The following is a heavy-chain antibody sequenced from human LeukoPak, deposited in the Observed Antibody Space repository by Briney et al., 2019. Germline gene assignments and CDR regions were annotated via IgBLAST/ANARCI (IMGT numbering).Heavy chain of an antibody. CDR1: GGSINNYY. CDR2: VSFSGST. CDR3: ARDITGWYDYCMDV. V-gene: IGHV4-59*12. Sequence: SETLSLTCIVSGGSINNYYWSWIRQPPGKGLEWIGEVSFSGSTNYNPSLTSRVTISADTSKKQFSLKLSSVTAADTAVYFCARDITGWYDYCMDVWGKGTTVTVSS. D-gene: IGHD6-19*01. J-gene: IGHJ6*03.